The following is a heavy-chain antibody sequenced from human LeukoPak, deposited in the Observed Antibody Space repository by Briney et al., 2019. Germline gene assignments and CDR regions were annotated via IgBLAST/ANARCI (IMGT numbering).Heavy chain of an antibody. V-gene: IGHV4-59*01. D-gene: IGHD3-3*01. Sequence: SETLSLTCTVSGGSISSYYWSWIRQPPGKGLEWIGYIYYSRSTNYNPSLKSRVTISVDTSKNQFSLKLSSVTAANTAVYYCATTYYDFWSAPFDYWGQGTLVTVSS. CDR1: GGSISSYY. J-gene: IGHJ4*02. CDR2: IYYSRST. CDR3: ATTYYDFWSAPFDY.